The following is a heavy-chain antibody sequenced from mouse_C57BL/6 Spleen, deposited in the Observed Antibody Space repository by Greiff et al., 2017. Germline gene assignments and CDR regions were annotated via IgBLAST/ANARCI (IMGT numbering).Heavy chain of an antibody. Sequence: QVQLQQPGAELVKPGASVKVSCKASGYTFTSYWMNWVKQRPGQGLEWIGRIHPSDSDTNYNQKFKGKATLTVDKSSSTAYMQLSILTSEDSAVYYCAIEDLYDYGTELYLDVWGTGTTVTVSS. CDR3: AIEDLYDYGTELYLDV. V-gene: IGHV1-74*01. CDR1: GYTFTSYW. D-gene: IGHD2-4*01. J-gene: IGHJ1*03. CDR2: IHPSDSDT.